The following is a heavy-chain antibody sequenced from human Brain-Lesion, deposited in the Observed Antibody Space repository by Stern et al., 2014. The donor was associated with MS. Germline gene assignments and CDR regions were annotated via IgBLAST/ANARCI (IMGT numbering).Heavy chain of an antibody. CDR1: GGLFRSHA. CDR3: AREAGYSFSYYGLDV. V-gene: IGHV1-69*01. CDR2: IIAIFGTT. J-gene: IGHJ6*02. Sequence: MQLVESGPEVKKPGSSVKVSCKASGGLFRSHAISWVRQAHGQGLEWMGGIIAIFGTTKYAQKFQGRVSITADESTNTVYMELSSLRHEDTALYYCAREAGYSFSYYGLDVWGLGTSVTVSS. D-gene: IGHD5-18*01.